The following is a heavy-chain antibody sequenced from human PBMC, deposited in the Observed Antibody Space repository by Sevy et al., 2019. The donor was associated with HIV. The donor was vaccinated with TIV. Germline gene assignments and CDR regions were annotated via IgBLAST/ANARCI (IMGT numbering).Heavy chain of an antibody. CDR1: GFSFSWYW. J-gene: IGHJ6*02. CDR2: IKQDGSEK. D-gene: IGHD3-22*01. CDR3: ARVSSIYYDRGYFYAMDV. Sequence: GGSLRLSCAASGFSFSWYWMSWVRQTPEKGLEWVANIKQDGSEKYHLDSVKGRFTISRDNAKNSLYLQMNSLRAEDSSVYFCARVSSIYYDRGYFYAMDVWGQGTTVTVSS. V-gene: IGHV3-7*01.